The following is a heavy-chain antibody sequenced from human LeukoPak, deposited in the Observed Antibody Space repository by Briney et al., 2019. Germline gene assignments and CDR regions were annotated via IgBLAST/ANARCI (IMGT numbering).Heavy chain of an antibody. J-gene: IGHJ6*03. CDR3: ARDTGDYGYYYYYMDV. CDR1: GGSISSYY. V-gene: IGHV4-4*07. Sequence: SETLSLTCTVSGGSISSYYWSWIRQPAGKGLEWIGRIYTSGSTNYNPSLKSRVTMSVDTSKNQFSLKLSSVTAADTAVYYCARDTGDYGYYYYYMDVWGKGTTVTVSS. D-gene: IGHD4-17*01. CDR2: IYTSGST.